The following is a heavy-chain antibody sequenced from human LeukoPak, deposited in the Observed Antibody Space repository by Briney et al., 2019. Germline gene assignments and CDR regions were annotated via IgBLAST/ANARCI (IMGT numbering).Heavy chain of an antibody. V-gene: IGHV1-2*02. J-gene: IGHJ5*02. CDR2: INPNSGGT. CDR3: ARTTYYYDSSGYYRGFDP. Sequence: ASVKVSCKASGYTFTGYYIHWVRQAPGQGLEWMGWINPNSGGTNYAQKFQGRVTMTRDMSTRTVYMDLSSLRSEDTAVYYCARTTYYYDSSGYYRGFDPWGQGTLVIVSS. CDR1: GYTFTGYY. D-gene: IGHD3-22*01.